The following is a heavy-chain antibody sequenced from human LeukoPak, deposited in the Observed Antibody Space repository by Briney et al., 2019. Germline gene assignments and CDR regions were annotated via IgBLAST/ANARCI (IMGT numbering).Heavy chain of an antibody. J-gene: IGHJ4*02. CDR2: IKHDGSEK. D-gene: IGHD1-14*01. V-gene: IGHV3-7*01. Sequence: GGSLRLSCADSGFTFSSYWMSWVRQTPGKGLEWVANIKHDGSEKYYVDSVKGRFTISRDNAKNSLYLQMDSLRVEDTAVYYCARATTASARDHWGQGTLVTVSS. CDR1: GFTFSSYW. CDR3: ARATTASARDH.